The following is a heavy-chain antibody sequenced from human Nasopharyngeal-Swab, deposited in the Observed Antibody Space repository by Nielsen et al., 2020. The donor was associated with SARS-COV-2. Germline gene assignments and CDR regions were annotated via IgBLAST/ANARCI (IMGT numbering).Heavy chain of an antibody. CDR1: GFTFSSYG. V-gene: IGHV3-33*01. D-gene: IGHD3-3*01. J-gene: IGHJ6*02. Sequence: GESLKISCAASGFTFSSYGMHWVRQAPGKGPEWVAVIWYDGSNKYYADSVKGRFTISRDNSKNTLYLQMNSLRAEDTAVYYCARREGEWLIAGDYYGMDVWGQGTTVTVSS. CDR3: ARREGEWLIAGDYYGMDV. CDR2: IWYDGSNK.